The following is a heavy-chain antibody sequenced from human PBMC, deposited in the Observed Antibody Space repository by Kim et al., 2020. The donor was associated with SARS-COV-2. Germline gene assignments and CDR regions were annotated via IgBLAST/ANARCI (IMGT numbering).Heavy chain of an antibody. J-gene: IGHJ4*02. CDR1: GFIFSGYG. V-gene: IGHV3-23*01. CDR2: LTGSGDAT. D-gene: IGHD1-26*01. Sequence: GGSLRLSCAATGFIFSGYGMSWVRQVPGKGLEWLSALTGSGDATFYADSVKGRFTLSRDNSKNTLYLQMNSLRAEDTAVYYCVGVGGTARFFDFWGRGTQVTVSS. CDR3: VGVGGTARFFDF.